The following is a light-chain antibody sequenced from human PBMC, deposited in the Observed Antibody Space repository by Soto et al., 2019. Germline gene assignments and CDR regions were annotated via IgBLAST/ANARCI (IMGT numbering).Light chain of an antibody. CDR2: DVS. CDR1: QSISAW. V-gene: IGKV1-5*01. Sequence: DIQMTQSPSTLSASVGDRVSINCRASQSISAWLAWYQQKPGKAPKLPIYDVSTLESGVPSRFSGGGSGTEFTLTIGSAQPSDCATQFCRPVRTFGQGTKVDIK. CDR3: RPVRT. J-gene: IGKJ1*01.